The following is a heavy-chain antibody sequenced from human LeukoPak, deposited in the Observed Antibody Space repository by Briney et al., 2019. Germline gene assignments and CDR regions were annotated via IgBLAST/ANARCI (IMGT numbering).Heavy chain of an antibody. CDR2: ISTSGTSM. Sequence: SGGSLRPSCAASGFSVSSYGFNWVRQAPGRGLEWVSYISTSGTSMYYADSVRGRFTVSRDNAKNSLYLQMNNLRAEDTAVYYCARDRSGWYYFDHWGQGTLVTVSS. D-gene: IGHD6-19*01. V-gene: IGHV3-48*03. J-gene: IGHJ4*02. CDR1: GFSVSSYG. CDR3: ARDRSGWYYFDH.